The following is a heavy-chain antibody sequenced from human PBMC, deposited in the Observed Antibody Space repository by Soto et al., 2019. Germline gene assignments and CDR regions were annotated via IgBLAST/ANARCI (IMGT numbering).Heavy chain of an antibody. V-gene: IGHV3-48*01. J-gene: IGHJ3*02. Sequence: GESLKISCAASGFTFSSYSMSWVRQAPGKGLEWVSYISSSSSTIYYADSVKGRFTISRDNAKNSLYLQMNSLRAEDTAVYYCARNRALDIWGQGTMVTVSS. CDR1: GFTFSSYS. CDR3: ARNRALDI. CDR2: ISSSSSTI.